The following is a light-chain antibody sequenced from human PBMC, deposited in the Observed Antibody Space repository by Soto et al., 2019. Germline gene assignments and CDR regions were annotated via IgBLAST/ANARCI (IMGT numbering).Light chain of an antibody. V-gene: IGKV3-15*01. CDR2: GVS. Sequence: VLTQSPATLSLSPGERATLSCGAIQSVSSSYLAWYQQKPGQAPRLLIYGVSTRATGVPGRFSGSGSGTDFTLTISGLQSEDFAVYYCQQYNNWPPWTFGQGTKVDIK. CDR3: QQYNNWPPWT. J-gene: IGKJ1*01. CDR1: QSVSSSY.